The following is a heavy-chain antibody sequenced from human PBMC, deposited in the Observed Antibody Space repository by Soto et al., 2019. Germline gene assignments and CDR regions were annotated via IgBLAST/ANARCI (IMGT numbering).Heavy chain of an antibody. CDR2: INAGNDKT. Sequence: ASVKASCKASGYTFSSYAMHWVRQAPGQRLEWMGWINAGNDKTKYSQKLQGRVTITRDTSASTAYMELSSLRSEDTAVYYCARDLSNCFDYWGQGTLVTVSS. CDR1: GYTFSSYA. J-gene: IGHJ4*02. CDR3: ARDLSNCFDY. V-gene: IGHV1-3*01.